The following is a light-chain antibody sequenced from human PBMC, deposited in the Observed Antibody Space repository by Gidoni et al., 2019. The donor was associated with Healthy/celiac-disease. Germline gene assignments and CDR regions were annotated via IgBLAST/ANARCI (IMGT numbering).Light chain of an antibody. CDR2: GAS. CDR3: QQYNNWLT. J-gene: IGKJ4*01. Sequence: EIVMTQSPATLSVSPGESATLPCRASQSVSSNLAWYQQKPGQAPRLLIYGASTRATGIPARFSGSGSGKEFTLTISSLQSEDFAVYYCQQYNNWLTFGGXTKVEIK. V-gene: IGKV3-15*01. CDR1: QSVSSN.